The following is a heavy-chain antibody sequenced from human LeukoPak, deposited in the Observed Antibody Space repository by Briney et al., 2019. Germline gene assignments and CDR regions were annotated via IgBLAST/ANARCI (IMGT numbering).Heavy chain of an antibody. D-gene: IGHD3-10*01. CDR1: GFTISSYA. J-gene: IGHJ3*02. V-gene: IGHV3-23*01. CDR3: AKGMVRGVISDAFDI. CDR2: ISGSGGST. Sequence: PGGSLRLSCAASGFTISSYAMSWVRQAPGKGLEWVSAISGSGGSTYYADSVKGRFTISRDNSKNTLYLQMNSLRAEDTAVYYCAKGMVRGVISDAFDIWGQGTMVTVSS.